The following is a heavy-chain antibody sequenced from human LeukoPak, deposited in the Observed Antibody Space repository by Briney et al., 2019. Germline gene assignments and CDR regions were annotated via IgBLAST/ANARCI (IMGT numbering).Heavy chain of an antibody. V-gene: IGHV3-11*04. J-gene: IGHJ6*03. D-gene: IGHD1-26*01. CDR3: ARDPYSGNYGAYYYYYMDV. CDR2: ISSSGIIT. CDR1: GFTFSDYY. Sequence: GGSLRLSCAASGFTFSDYYMNWIRQAPGKGLEWVSYISSSGIITYYADSVKGRFTISRDNAKNSLYLQMDSLRVEDTAEYYCARDPYSGNYGAYYYYYMDVWGKGTTVTVSS.